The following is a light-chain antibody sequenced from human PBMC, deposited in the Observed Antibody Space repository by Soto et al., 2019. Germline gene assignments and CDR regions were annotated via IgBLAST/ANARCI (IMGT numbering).Light chain of an antibody. CDR2: AAS. V-gene: IGKV1-9*01. CDR1: QGISSY. Sequence: TRSPSYMCRAVGERSTMTCRASQGISSYLAWYQQKPGKAPKLLIYAASTLQSGVPSRFSGSGSGTGFTLPISSLQPEDFAIYYCQQLDSYPITFGQGTQVEIK. J-gene: IGKJ5*01. CDR3: QQLDSYPIT.